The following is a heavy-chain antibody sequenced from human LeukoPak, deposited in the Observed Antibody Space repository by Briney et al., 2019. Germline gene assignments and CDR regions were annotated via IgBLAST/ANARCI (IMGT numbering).Heavy chain of an antibody. D-gene: IGHD3-3*01. V-gene: IGHV4-34*01. J-gene: IGHJ6*02. CDR2: INHSGST. CDR3: ARHGYDFWSGYYSVYGMDV. Sequence: SETLSLTCAVYGGSFSGYYWSWIRQPPGKGLEWIGEINHSGSTNYNPSLKSRVTISVDTSKNQFSLKLSSVTAADTAVYYCARHGYDFWSGYYSVYGMDVWGQGTTVTVSS. CDR1: GGSFSGYY.